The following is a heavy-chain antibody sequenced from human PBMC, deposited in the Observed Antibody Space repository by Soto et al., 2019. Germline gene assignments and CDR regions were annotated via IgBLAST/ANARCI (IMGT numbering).Heavy chain of an antibody. J-gene: IGHJ6*02. CDR3: ARSIRGPRRFNGMDV. Sequence: SGPTLVNPTETLTVTCTFSGFSLTSPGMCVSWIRQSPGKALEWLALIERDDDDKYYSTSLKTRLTISKDTRKNQVVLTMANMDPADTATYSCARSIRGPRRFNGMDVWGQGTTVTVSS. CDR1: GFSLTSPGMC. V-gene: IGHV2-70*13. CDR2: IERDDDDK. D-gene: IGHD1-20*01.